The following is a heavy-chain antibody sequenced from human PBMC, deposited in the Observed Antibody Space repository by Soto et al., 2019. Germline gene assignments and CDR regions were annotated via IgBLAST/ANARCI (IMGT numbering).Heavy chain of an antibody. Sequence: GGSLRLSCEASEFNFDDYMMHLVRQAPGKGLECISLISWDGGSIDYADSIKGRFTVSRDNSKTSLYLHMHSLTSDYTAFYVFAKEGNGGSSLDSWAQGTMVTLSS. CDR2: ISWDGGSI. CDR3: AKEGNGGSSLDS. J-gene: IGHJ5*01. CDR1: EFNFDDYM. V-gene: IGHV3-43*01. D-gene: IGHD2-15*01.